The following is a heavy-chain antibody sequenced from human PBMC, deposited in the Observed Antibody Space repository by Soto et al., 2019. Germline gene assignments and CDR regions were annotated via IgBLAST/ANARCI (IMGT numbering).Heavy chain of an antibody. CDR3: ARVVEMATDDYYYYGMDV. J-gene: IGHJ6*02. CDR1: GFTFSNYG. D-gene: IGHD5-12*01. CDR2: ISYDGSNK. V-gene: IGHV3-30*03. Sequence: QVQLVESGGGVVQPGRSLRLSCAASGFTFSNYGMHWVRQAPGKGLEWVAVISYDGSNKYYADSVKGRFTISRDNSKNTLYLQMNSLRAEDTAVYYCARVVEMATDDYYYYGMDVWGQGTTVTVSS.